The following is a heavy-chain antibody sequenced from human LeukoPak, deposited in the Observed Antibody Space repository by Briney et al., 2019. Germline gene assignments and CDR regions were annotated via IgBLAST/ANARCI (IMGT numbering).Heavy chain of an antibody. CDR3: ARAPRDGNNLYYFDY. D-gene: IGHD5-24*01. CDR2: ISWNSGSI. Sequence: GWSLRLSCAASGFTFDDYAMHWVRQAPGKGLEWVSGISWNSGSIDYADSVKGRFTISRDNAKNSLYLQMNSLRAEDTALYYCARAPRDGNNLYYFDYWGQGTLVTVSS. J-gene: IGHJ4*02. V-gene: IGHV3-9*01. CDR1: GFTFDDYA.